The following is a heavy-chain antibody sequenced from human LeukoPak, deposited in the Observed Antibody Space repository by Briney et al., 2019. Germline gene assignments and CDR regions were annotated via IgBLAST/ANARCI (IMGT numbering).Heavy chain of an antibody. CDR1: GFTFSSYA. V-gene: IGHV3-30*04. D-gene: IGHD1-1*01. CDR2: ISYDGSIK. Sequence: GRSLRLSCAASGFTFSSYAMHWVRQSPGKGLEWVAVISYDGSIKYYADSVKGGFTISRNNSKNTLYLQMNNLRAEDTAVYDCAKEKAIATINYGLDVWDQGP. CDR3: AKEKAIATINYGLDV. J-gene: IGHJ6*02.